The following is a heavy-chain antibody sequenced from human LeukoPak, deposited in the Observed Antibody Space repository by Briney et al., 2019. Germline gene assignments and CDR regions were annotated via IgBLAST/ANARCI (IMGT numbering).Heavy chain of an antibody. V-gene: IGHV4-34*01. D-gene: IGHD5-24*01. CDR1: GGSFSGYY. J-gene: IGHJ4*02. CDR3: ARGVATMTNPTDY. Sequence: SETLSLTCAVYGGSFSGYYWSWIRQPPGKGLEWIGEINHSGSTNYNPSLKSRVTISVDTSKNQFSLKLSSVTAADTAVYYCARGVATMTNPTDYWGQGTLVTVSS. CDR2: INHSGST.